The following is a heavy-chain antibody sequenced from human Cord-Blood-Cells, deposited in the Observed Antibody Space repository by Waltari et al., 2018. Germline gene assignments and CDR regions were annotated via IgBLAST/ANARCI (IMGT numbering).Heavy chain of an antibody. CDR3: AHGPDSSSSFSFDI. CDR2: IYCNDDK. CDR1: GFSLSTSGVV. V-gene: IGHV2-5*01. J-gene: IGHJ3*02. D-gene: IGHD6-6*01. Sequence: QITLKESGPTLVTPTQTLTLTCTFSGFSLSTSGVVVGWIRQPPGKALAWLALIYCNDDKRYSPSLKSSLTITKYTSKNQLVLTMTNLIPVDTASYYCAHGPDSSSSFSFDIWGQGTMVTVSS.